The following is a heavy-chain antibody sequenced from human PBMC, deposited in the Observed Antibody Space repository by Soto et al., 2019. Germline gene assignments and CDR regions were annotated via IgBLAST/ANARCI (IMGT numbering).Heavy chain of an antibody. Sequence: EVQLVESGGGLVQPGGSLRLSCAASGFTFSDHYMDWVRQAPGKGLEWVGRTRNKANSYTTGYAASVKGRFTISRDDSKSSLYLQMNSLKTEDTAVYYCSTYKSGITIFGVVIEDYWGQGTLVTVSS. CDR1: GFTFSDHY. J-gene: IGHJ4*02. CDR2: TRNKANSYTT. CDR3: STYKSGITIFGVVIEDY. D-gene: IGHD3-3*01. V-gene: IGHV3-72*01.